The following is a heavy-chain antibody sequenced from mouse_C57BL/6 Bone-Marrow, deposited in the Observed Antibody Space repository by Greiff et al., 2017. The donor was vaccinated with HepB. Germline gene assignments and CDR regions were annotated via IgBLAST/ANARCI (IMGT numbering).Heavy chain of an antibody. CDR2: IDPSDSYT. J-gene: IGHJ3*01. D-gene: IGHD3-3*01. CDR3: AREGAAGPFAY. Sequence: QVQLQQPGAELVKPGASVKLSCKASGYTFTSYWMQWVKQRPGQGLEWIGEIDPSDSYTNYNQKFKGKATLTVDTSSSTAYMQLSSLTSEDSAVYYCAREGAAGPFAYWGQGTLVTVSA. CDR1: GYTFTSYW. V-gene: IGHV1-50*01.